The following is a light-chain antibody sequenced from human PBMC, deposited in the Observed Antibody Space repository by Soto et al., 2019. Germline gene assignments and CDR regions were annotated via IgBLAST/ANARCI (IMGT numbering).Light chain of an antibody. CDR1: QSISSSY. V-gene: IGKV3-20*01. CDR2: HAS. CDR3: QQYGDSLLT. Sequence: ENVLTQSPGTLSLSPGERATLSCRASQSISSSYLAWYQQKPGQTPRLLIYHASSRATGIPDRFSGSGSGTDFTLTISRLEPEEFAVYYCQQYGDSLLTFGGGTKVEIK. J-gene: IGKJ4*01.